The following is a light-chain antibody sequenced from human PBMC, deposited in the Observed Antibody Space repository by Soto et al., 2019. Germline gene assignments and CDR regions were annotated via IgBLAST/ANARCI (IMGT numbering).Light chain of an antibody. CDR1: QSNSSW. CDR3: QQYNSYPF. CDR2: KAS. V-gene: IGKV1-5*03. Sequence: DLQMTQSPSTLSASVGDRVTITCRASQSNSSWLAWYQQKAGKAPKLLIYKASSLESGVPSRFSGSGSGTEFTLTISSLQPDDFATYYCQQYNSYPFFGGGTKVEIK. J-gene: IGKJ4*01.